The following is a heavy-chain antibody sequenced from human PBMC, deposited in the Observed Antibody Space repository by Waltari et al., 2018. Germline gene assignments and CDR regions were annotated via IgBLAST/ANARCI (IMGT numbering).Heavy chain of an antibody. D-gene: IGHD3-10*01. CDR3: ARDHYGSGSLFGY. CDR1: GGSISSHY. V-gene: IGHV4-59*11. Sequence: QVQLQESGPGLVKPSETLSLTCTVSGGSISSHYWSWLRQPPGKGLEWIGYIYYSGSTNYNPSLKSRVTISVDTSKNQFSLKLSSVTAADTAVYYCARDHYGSGSLFGYWGQGTLVTVSS. J-gene: IGHJ4*02. CDR2: IYYSGST.